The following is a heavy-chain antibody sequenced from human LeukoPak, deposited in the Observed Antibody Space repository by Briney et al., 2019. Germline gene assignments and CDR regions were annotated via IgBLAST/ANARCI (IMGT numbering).Heavy chain of an antibody. CDR3: ARDLYRDILTGYGD. V-gene: IGHV3-21*01. Sequence: PGGSLRLSCAASGFTFSSYSMNWVRQAPGKVLEWVSSISSSSSYIYYADSVKGRFTISRDNAKNSLYLQMNSLRAEDTAVYYCARDLYRDILTGYGDWGQGTLVTVSS. CDR1: GFTFSSYS. D-gene: IGHD3-9*01. CDR2: ISSSSSYI. J-gene: IGHJ4*02.